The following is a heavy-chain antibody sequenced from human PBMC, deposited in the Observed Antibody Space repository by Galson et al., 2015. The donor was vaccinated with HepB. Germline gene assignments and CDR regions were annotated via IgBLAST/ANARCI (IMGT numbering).Heavy chain of an antibody. J-gene: IGHJ4*02. Sequence: QSGAEVKKSGESLKISCKGSGYRFTSYWIGWVRQMPGEGLEWMGIISPGDSDTRYSPSFQGQVTISADKSISTAYLQWSSLKASDTAMYYCAICRDGYNIPLQYWGQGTLVTVSS. CDR1: GYRFTSYW. D-gene: IGHD5-24*01. CDR2: ISPGDSDT. CDR3: AICRDGYNIPLQY. V-gene: IGHV5-51*01.